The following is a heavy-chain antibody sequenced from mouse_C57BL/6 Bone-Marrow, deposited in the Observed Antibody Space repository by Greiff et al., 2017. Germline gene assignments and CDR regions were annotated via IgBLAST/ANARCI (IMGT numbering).Heavy chain of an antibody. CDR3: THGCLLPLLVLDV. J-gene: IGHJ1*03. D-gene: IGHD2-3*01. CDR1: GYTFTSYW. Sequence: EVQLQQSGTVLARPGASVKMSCKTSGYTFTSYWMHWVKQRPGQGLEWIGAIYPGNSDTSYNQKFKGKDKLTAVPSASTAYMELRSLTNEDSAVYYCTHGCLLPLLVLDVWGTGTPVTVSA. V-gene: IGHV1-5*01. CDR2: IYPGNSDT.